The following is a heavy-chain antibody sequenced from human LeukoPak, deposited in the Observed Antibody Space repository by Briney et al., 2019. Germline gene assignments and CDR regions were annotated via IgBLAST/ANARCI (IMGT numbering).Heavy chain of an antibody. CDR1: GFTFSSYA. V-gene: IGHV3-30*04. Sequence: GGSPRLSCAASGFTFSSYAMHWVRQAPGKGLEWVAVISYDGGNKYYADSVKGRFTISRDNAKNTLYLQMNSLRAEDTAVYYCANGYSSTYYNALDIRGEGTLASASS. CDR2: ISYDGGNK. D-gene: IGHD6-13*01. J-gene: IGHJ3*02. CDR3: ANGYSSTYYNALDI.